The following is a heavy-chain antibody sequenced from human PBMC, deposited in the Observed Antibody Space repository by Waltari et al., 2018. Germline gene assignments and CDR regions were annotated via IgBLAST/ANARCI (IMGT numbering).Heavy chain of an antibody. CDR2: IYTSVST. CDR3: ARGCGLRCPYWYFDL. J-gene: IGHJ2*01. D-gene: IGHD4-17*01. Sequence: QVQLQESGPGLVKPSQTLSLTCTVSGGSISSGGYYWSWIRQHPGKGLEWIGRIYTSVSTNYNPSLKSRFTISVDTSKNQFSLKLSSVTAADTAVYYCARGCGLRCPYWYFDLWGRGTLVTVSS. V-gene: IGHV4-61*02. CDR1: GGSISSGGYY.